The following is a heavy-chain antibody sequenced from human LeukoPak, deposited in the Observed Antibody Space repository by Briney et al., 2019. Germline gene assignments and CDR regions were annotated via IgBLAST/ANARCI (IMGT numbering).Heavy chain of an antibody. Sequence: GGSLRLSCSSSGFTFSTYAMSWVRQAPGKGLEWVSGISGSGGTTYYADSVKGRFTISRDNSKNALYLQMNSLRAEDTAVYYCARRAGAYSHPYDYWGQGTLVTVSS. V-gene: IGHV3-23*01. CDR3: ARRAGAYSHPYDY. J-gene: IGHJ4*02. CDR1: GFTFSTYA. D-gene: IGHD4/OR15-4a*01. CDR2: ISGSGGTT.